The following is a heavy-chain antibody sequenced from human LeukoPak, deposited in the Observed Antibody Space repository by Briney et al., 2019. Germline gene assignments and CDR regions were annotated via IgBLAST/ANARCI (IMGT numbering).Heavy chain of an antibody. CDR2: INSDGSST. CDR3: AKDQDYYGSGSNAFDI. Sequence: QAGGSLRLSCAASGFTFSSYWMHWVRQAPGKGLVWVSRINSDGSSTSYADSVKGRFTISRDNSKNTLYLQMNSLRAEDTAVYYCAKDQDYYGSGSNAFDIWGQGTMVTVSS. CDR1: GFTFSSYW. J-gene: IGHJ3*02. V-gene: IGHV3-74*01. D-gene: IGHD3-10*01.